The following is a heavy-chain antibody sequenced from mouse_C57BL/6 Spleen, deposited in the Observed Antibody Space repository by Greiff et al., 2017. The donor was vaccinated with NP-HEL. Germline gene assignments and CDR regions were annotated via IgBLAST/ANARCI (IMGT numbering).Heavy chain of an antibody. Sequence: VQLQQSGAELARPGASVKMSCKASGYTFTSYTMHWVKQRPGQGLEWIGDINPSSGYTKYNQKFKDKATLTADKSSSTAYMQLSSLTSEDSAASDCARNYEYDYYAMDYWGQGTSVTVSS. CDR2: INPSSGYT. D-gene: IGHD2-4*01. J-gene: IGHJ4*01. CDR3: ARNYEYDYYAMDY. CDR1: GYTFTSYT. V-gene: IGHV1-4*01.